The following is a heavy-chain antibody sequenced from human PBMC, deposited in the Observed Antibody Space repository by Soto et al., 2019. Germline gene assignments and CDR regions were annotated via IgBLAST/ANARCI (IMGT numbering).Heavy chain of an antibody. Sequence: HPGGSLRLSCAASGFSFSEYSMTWVRQAPGKGLQWVSAISGDTATTHYADSVKGRFTISRDNSRDTLYLQMNGLRVEDTAIYYCAKPLQQWLLQGSGVDVWGQGTTVTVSS. CDR3: AKPLQQWLLQGSGVDV. CDR2: ISGDTATT. V-gene: IGHV3-23*01. J-gene: IGHJ6*02. D-gene: IGHD6-19*01. CDR1: GFSFSEYS.